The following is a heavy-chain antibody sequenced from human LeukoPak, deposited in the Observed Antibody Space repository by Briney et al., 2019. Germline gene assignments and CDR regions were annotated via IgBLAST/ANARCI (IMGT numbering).Heavy chain of an antibody. CDR1: GGTFSSYA. D-gene: IGHD6-19*01. J-gene: IGHJ4*02. CDR3: ARDPSTSYSSGFDY. V-gene: IGHV1-69*13. Sequence: ASVKVFCKASGGTFSSYAISWVRQAPGQGLEWMGGIIPIFGTANYAQKFQGRVTITADESTSTAYMELSSLRSEDTAVYYCARDPSTSYSSGFDYWGQGTLVTVSS. CDR2: IIPIFGTA.